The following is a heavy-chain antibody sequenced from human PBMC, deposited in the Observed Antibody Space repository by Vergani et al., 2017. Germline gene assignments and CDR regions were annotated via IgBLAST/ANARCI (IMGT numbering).Heavy chain of an antibody. J-gene: IGHJ4*02. V-gene: IGHV3-33*01. D-gene: IGHD2-2*02. Sequence: QVQLVESGGGVVQPGRSLRLSCAASGFTFSSYGMHWVRQAPGKGLEWVAVIWYDGSNKYYADSVKGRFTISRDNSKNTLYLQMNSLRAEDTAVYYCARTPNCSNPSGYTGRVCWGRGTVFAFSA. CDR3: ARTPNCSNPSGYTGRVC. CDR1: GFTFSSYG. CDR2: IWYDGSNK.